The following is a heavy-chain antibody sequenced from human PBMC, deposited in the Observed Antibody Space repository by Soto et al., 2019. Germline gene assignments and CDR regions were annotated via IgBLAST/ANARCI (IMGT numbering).Heavy chain of an antibody. CDR2: INAGNGNT. D-gene: IGHD6-19*01. Sequence: QVQLVQSGAEVKKPGASVKVSCKASGYTFTSYAMHWVRQAPGQRLEWMGWINAGNGNTKYSQKFQGRVTITRYTAASTAYMELSSLRSEDTAVYYCAREGVAVAGAPFDYWGQGTLVPVSS. J-gene: IGHJ4*02. V-gene: IGHV1-3*01. CDR1: GYTFTSYA. CDR3: AREGVAVAGAPFDY.